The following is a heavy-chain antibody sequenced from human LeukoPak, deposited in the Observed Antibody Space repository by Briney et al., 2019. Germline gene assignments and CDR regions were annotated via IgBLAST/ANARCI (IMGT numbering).Heavy chain of an antibody. V-gene: IGHV3-9*01. CDR2: ISWNSGSI. D-gene: IGHD3-22*01. Sequence: PGESLRLSCAASGFTFDDYAMHWVRQAPGKGLEWVSGISWNSGSIGYADSVKGRFTISRDNAKNSLYLQMNSLRAEDTALYYCAKDEYYYDSSGYSRFGTFDYWGQGTLVTVSS. J-gene: IGHJ4*02. CDR3: AKDEYYYDSSGYSRFGTFDY. CDR1: GFTFDDYA.